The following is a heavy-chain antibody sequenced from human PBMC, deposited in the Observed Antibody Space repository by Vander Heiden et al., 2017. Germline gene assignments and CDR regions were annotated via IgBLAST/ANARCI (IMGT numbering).Heavy chain of an antibody. J-gene: IGHJ4*02. D-gene: IGHD6-19*01. V-gene: IGHV3-7*01. Sequence: EVQLVASGGGLVQPGGSLKLSCEASGITFSSYWINWFRQAPGKGLEWVANIKQDGSEKRYIDSVKGRFAISRDNAKQSVYLQMNNLRVDDSAVYYCAGGRGWLTDYWGQGVLVTVSS. CDR3: AGGRGWLTDY. CDR1: GITFSSYW. CDR2: IKQDGSEK.